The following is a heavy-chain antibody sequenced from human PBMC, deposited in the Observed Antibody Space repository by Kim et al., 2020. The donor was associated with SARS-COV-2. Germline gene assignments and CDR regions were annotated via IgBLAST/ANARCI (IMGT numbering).Heavy chain of an antibody. J-gene: IGHJ4*02. CDR3: ARDHFGDRDDY. CDR2: IYYYTGST. V-gene: IGHV4-39*07. Sequence: SETLSLTCTVSGGSISSSTYSWGWIRQPPGKGLEWIGSIYYYTGSTYYTPSLKSRVTVSVDASKNQFSLRLTSVTAADTAVYYCARDHFGDRDDYWGQGTLVTVSS. CDR1: GGSISSSTYS. D-gene: IGHD3-10*01.